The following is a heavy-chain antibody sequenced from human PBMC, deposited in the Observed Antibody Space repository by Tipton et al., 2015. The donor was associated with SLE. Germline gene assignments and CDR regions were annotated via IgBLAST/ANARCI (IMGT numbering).Heavy chain of an antibody. Sequence: TLSLTCAVSGGSISSGGYSWSWIRQPPGKGLEWIGYIYHSGSTYYNPSLKSRVTISVDTSKNQFSLKLSSVTAADTAVYYCARRSSGWSPYFDYWGQGTLVTVSS. CDR2: IYHSGST. CDR3: ARRSSGWSPYFDY. J-gene: IGHJ4*02. CDR1: GGSISSGGYS. V-gene: IGHV4-30-2*02. D-gene: IGHD6-19*01.